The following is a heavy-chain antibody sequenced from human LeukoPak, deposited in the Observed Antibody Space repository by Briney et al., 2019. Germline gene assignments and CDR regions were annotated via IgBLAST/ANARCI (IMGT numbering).Heavy chain of an antibody. J-gene: IGHJ4*02. CDR3: ARGNSGGIAAD. Sequence: PSETLSLTCTVSGGSISSYFWSWIRQPPGKGLEWIGYIYYSGSTNNNSSLKSRVTISVDTSKNQFSLKLSSVTAADTAVYYCARGNSGGIAADWGQGTLVTVSS. CDR2: IYYSGST. CDR1: GGSISSYF. D-gene: IGHD6-13*01. V-gene: IGHV4-59*01.